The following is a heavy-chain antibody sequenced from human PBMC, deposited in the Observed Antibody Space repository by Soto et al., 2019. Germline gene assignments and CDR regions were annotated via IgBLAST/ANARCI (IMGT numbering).Heavy chain of an antibody. D-gene: IGHD6-19*01. CDR2: IYYSGST. Sequence: QVQLQESGPGLVKPSQTLSLTCTVSGGSISSGDYYWSWIRQPPGKGLEWIGYIYYSGSTYSNPSPXSXXTISLDTSKNQFSLKLSSVTAADTAVYYCARYPGLKPRFDYWGQGTLVTVSS. CDR1: GGSISSGDYY. J-gene: IGHJ4*02. CDR3: ARYPGLKPRFDY. V-gene: IGHV4-30-4*01.